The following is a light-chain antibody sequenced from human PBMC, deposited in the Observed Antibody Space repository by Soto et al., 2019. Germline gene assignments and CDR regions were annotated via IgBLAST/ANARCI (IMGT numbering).Light chain of an antibody. CDR2: GAS. J-gene: IGKJ4*01. CDR3: QQYRNWPLT. CDR1: QSVSNN. V-gene: IGKV3-15*01. Sequence: SQSAAAVSVNPGERATLSCRASQSVSNNLAWYQQKPGQAPRLLIYGASTRATGIPARFSGSGSGTEFTLTIDSLQSEDFALYFCQQYRNWPLTFGEGTMVDI.